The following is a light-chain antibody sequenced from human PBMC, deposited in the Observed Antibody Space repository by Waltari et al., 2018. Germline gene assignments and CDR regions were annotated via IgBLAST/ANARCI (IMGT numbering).Light chain of an antibody. CDR1: SEHSLYD. CDR3: QTWDPYIVV. J-gene: IGLJ2*01. V-gene: IGLV4-69*01. CDR2: LNSDGSH. Sequence: QLVLTQSPSASASLGASVKIPCTLSSEHSLYDIAWHQQHRERGPRFLMRLNSDGSHTKGDGIPDRFSGSSSVAERYLIISSLQYEDEADYYCQTWDPYIVVFGGGTKLTVL.